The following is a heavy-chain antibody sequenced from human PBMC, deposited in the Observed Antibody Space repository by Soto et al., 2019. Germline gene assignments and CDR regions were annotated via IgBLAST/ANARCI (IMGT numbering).Heavy chain of an antibody. Sequence: PGGSLRLSCAASGFTFSSYGMHWVRRAPGKGLEWVAVISYDGSNKYYADSVKGRFTISRDNSKNTLYLQMNSLRAEDTAVYYCAKITIFGSYGMDVWGQGTTVTVSS. V-gene: IGHV3-30*18. CDR3: AKITIFGSYGMDV. J-gene: IGHJ6*02. CDR2: ISYDGSNK. D-gene: IGHD3-3*01. CDR1: GFTFSSYG.